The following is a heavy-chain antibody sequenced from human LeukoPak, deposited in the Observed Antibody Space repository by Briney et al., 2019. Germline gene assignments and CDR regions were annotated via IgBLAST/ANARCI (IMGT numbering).Heavy chain of an antibody. CDR3: ARPYKLLRTAGFDY. V-gene: IGHV1-2*02. CDR2: INPNSGGT. CDR1: GYTFTSYY. D-gene: IGHD2-2*01. J-gene: IGHJ4*02. Sequence: ASVKVSCKASGYTFTSYYMHWVRQAPGQGLEWMGWINPNSGGTNYAQKFQGRVTMTRDTSISTAYMELSRLRSDDTAVYYCARPYKLLRTAGFDYWGQGTLVTVSS.